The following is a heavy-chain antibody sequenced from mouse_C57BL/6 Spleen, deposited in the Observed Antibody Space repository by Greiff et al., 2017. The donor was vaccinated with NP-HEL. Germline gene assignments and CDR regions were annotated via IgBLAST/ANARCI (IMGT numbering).Heavy chain of an antibody. CDR1: GYTFTDYE. V-gene: IGHV1-15*01. CDR2: IDPETGGT. CDR3: TRRIYYDYAGGYFDV. J-gene: IGHJ1*03. Sequence: VKLQQSGAELVRPGASVTLSCKASGYTFTDYEMHWVKQTPVHGLEWIGAIDPETGGTAYNQKFKGKAILTADKSSSTAYMELRSLTSEDSAVYYCTRRIYYDYAGGYFDVWGTGTTVTVSS. D-gene: IGHD2-4*01.